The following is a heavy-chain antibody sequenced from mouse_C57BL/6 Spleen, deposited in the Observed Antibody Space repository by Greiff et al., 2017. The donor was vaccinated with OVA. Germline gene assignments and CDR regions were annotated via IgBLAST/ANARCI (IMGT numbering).Heavy chain of an antibody. Sequence: VKLMESGAELMKPGASVKLSCKATGYTFTGYWIEWVKQRPGHGLEWIGELLPGSGSTNSNEKFKGKATFTADTSSNTAYMQLSSLTTEDSAIYYCARELTGTGFAYWGQGTLVTVSA. CDR3: ARELTGTGFAY. CDR1: GYTFTGYW. D-gene: IGHD4-1*01. CDR2: LLPGSGST. V-gene: IGHV1-9*01. J-gene: IGHJ3*01.